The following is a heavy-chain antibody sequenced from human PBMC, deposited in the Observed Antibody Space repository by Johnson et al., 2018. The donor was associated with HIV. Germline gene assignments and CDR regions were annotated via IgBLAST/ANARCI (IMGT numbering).Heavy chain of an antibody. Sequence: VQLVESGGGLVQPGGSLRLSCTASRFTVSKNYMSWVRQAPGTGLEWVSVIYSGGSTQYVDSVKGRFTISIDNSKNMLYLQTNSLRAEDTAVYYCASGSGSYWNVFDIWGQGTMVIVSS. CDR1: RFTVSKNY. J-gene: IGHJ3*02. D-gene: IGHD1-26*01. CDR2: IYSGGST. CDR3: ASGSGSYWNVFDI. V-gene: IGHV3-66*02.